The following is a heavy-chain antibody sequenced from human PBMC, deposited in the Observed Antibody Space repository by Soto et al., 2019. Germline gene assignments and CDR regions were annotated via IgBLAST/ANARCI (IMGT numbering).Heavy chain of an antibody. CDR3: ATDYGDFGDAFDI. CDR2: FDPEDGQT. V-gene: IGHV1-24*01. Sequence: QVQLLQSGADVKKPGASVKVSCKVSGYSLSDLFIHWVRQPPGKGLEWMGGFDPEDGQTVYAQKFQDKVTMTEDTATDTAYMDLSGLRSEDTAIDYCATDYGDFGDAFDIWAQGTMATVSS. D-gene: IGHD4-17*01. J-gene: IGHJ3*02. CDR1: GYSLSDLF.